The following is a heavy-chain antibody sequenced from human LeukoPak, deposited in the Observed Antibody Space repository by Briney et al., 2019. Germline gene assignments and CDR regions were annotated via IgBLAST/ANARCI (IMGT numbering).Heavy chain of an antibody. Sequence: ASVKVSCKASGYTFTGYCMHWVRQAPGQGLEWMGWINPKSGGTNYAQKFQGRVTMTRDTSISTTYMELSRLRSDDTAVYYCARQNDYGDYDGAFDIWGQGTMVAVSS. D-gene: IGHD4-17*01. CDR1: GYTFTGYC. CDR2: INPKSGGT. V-gene: IGHV1-2*02. J-gene: IGHJ3*02. CDR3: ARQNDYGDYDGAFDI.